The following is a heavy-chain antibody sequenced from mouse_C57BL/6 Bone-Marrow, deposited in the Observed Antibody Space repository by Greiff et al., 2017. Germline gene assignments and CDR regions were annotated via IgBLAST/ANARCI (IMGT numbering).Heavy chain of an antibody. Sequence: QVQLQQPGAELVRPGSSVKLSCKASGYTFTSYWMHWVKQRPIQGLEWIGNIDPSDSETHYNQKFKDKATLTVDKSSSTAYMQLSSLTSEDSAVYYCAREGLKRAMDYWGQGTSVTVPS. J-gene: IGHJ4*01. CDR2: IDPSDSET. CDR1: GYTFTSYW. D-gene: IGHD1-3*01. V-gene: IGHV1-52*01. CDR3: AREGLKRAMDY.